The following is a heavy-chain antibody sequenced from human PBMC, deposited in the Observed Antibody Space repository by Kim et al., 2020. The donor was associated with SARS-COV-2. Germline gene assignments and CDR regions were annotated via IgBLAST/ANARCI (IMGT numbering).Heavy chain of an antibody. J-gene: IGHJ4*02. CDR3: AKNEGGVAAGPFDY. CDR1: GFTFRDFA. CDR2: LSFSGGAT. V-gene: IGHV3-23*01. Sequence: GGSLRLSCAAFGFTFRDFAMTWVRQAPGKGLEWVSSLSFSGGATYYADSDVKGRFTISRDDSKNILYLQMNNLRPEDTAIYYCAKNEGGVAAGPFDYWGQGTLVTVSS. D-gene: IGHD3-16*01.